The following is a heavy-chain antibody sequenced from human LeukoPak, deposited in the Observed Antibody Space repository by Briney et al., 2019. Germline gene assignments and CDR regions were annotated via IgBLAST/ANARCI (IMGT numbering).Heavy chain of an antibody. J-gene: IGHJ1*01. CDR1: GFTFSSYS. Sequence: PGGSLRLSCAASGFTFSSYSMNWVRQAPGKGLEWVSSISSSSYIYYADSVKGRFTISRDNSKNTLYLQMKNPRPEDTAKYYCARPSGYSSSWDMNFQHWGQGTLVSVSS. CDR3: ARPSGYSSSWDMNFQH. D-gene: IGHD5-12*01. V-gene: IGHV3-21*01. CDR2: ISSSSYI.